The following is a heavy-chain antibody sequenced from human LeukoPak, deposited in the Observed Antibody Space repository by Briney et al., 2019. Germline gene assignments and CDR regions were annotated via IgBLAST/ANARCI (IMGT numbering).Heavy chain of an antibody. Sequence: PGGSLRLSCAASGFTFTSYGMHWVRQAPGKGLEWVAVVSYDGTSIYYADSVKGRFTISRDNSKNTLYLPMNSLIREDTAVYYCARGEGVRGPTNEYYYGMDVWGQGTTVTVSS. CDR3: ARGEGVRGPTNEYYYGMDV. V-gene: IGHV3-30*03. CDR1: GFTFTSYG. D-gene: IGHD3-10*01. CDR2: VSYDGTSI. J-gene: IGHJ6*02.